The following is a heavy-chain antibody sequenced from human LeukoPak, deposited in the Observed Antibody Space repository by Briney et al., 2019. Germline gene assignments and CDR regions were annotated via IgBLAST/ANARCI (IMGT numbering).Heavy chain of an antibody. Sequence: ASVKVSCKASGYTFTSYDINWVRQATGQGLEWMGWMNPNSGNTGYAQKFQGRVTMTRNTSISTAYMELSSLRSEDTAVYYCAAARESPRYSSGWYGFDPWGQGTLVTVSS. J-gene: IGHJ5*02. CDR3: AAARESPRYSSGWYGFDP. V-gene: IGHV1-8*01. CDR2: MNPNSGNT. CDR1: GYTFTSYD. D-gene: IGHD6-19*01.